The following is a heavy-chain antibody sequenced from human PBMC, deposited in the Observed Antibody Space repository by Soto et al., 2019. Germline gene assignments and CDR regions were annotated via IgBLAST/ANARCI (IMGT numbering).Heavy chain of an antibody. Sequence: QLQLQESGPGLVKPSETLSLPCTVSGGSISSGSYYWGWIRQPPGKGLEWIGSIYYGGSTYYNPSLKSRVTISVDTSKNQFSLKLSSVTAADTAVYYCVSQDYGSGSQNSFDPWGQGTLVTVSS. V-gene: IGHV4-39*01. CDR2: IYYGGST. CDR1: GGSISSGSYY. D-gene: IGHD3-10*01. J-gene: IGHJ5*02. CDR3: VSQDYGSGSQNSFDP.